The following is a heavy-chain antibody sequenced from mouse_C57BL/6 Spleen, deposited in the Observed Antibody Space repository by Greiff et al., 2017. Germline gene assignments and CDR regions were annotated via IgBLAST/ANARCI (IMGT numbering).Heavy chain of an antibody. CDR1: GFTFSSYG. Sequence: EVKVVESGGDLVKPGGSLKLSCAASGFTFSSYGMSWVRQTPDKRLEWVATISSGGSYTYYPDSVKGRFTISRDNAKNTLYLQMSSLKSEDTAMXYCARKMGPYDYWGKGTTLTVSS. V-gene: IGHV5-6*01. J-gene: IGHJ2*01. D-gene: IGHD2-3*01. CDR3: ARKMGPYDY. CDR2: ISSGGSYT.